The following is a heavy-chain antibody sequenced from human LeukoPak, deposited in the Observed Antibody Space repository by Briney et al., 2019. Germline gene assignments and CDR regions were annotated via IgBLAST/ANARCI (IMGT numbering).Heavy chain of an antibody. CDR3: ARGHEYSSGRSREYFDY. CDR1: GGSFSGYY. V-gene: IGHV4-34*01. J-gene: IGHJ4*02. CDR2: INHSGST. Sequence: SETLSLTCAVYGGSFSGYYWSWIRQPPGKGLEWIGEINHSGSTNYNPSLKSRVTISVDTSKNQFSLKLSSVTAADTAVYYCARGHEYSSGRSREYFDYWGQGTLVTVSS. D-gene: IGHD6-19*01.